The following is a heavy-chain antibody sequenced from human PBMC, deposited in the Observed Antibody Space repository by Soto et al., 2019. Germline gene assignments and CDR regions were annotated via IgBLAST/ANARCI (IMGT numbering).Heavy chain of an antibody. Sequence: EVQLLESGGGLVQPGGSLRLSCAASGFTFSSYAMSWVRQAPGKGLEWVSAISGSGGSTYYADSVKGRFTISRDNSKNTLYLQMNSLRAEDTAVYYCAKRGYGSGSKQSYYFDYWGQGTLVTVSS. D-gene: IGHD3-10*01. CDR2: ISGSGGST. V-gene: IGHV3-23*01. J-gene: IGHJ4*02. CDR3: AKRGYGSGSKQSYYFDY. CDR1: GFTFSSYA.